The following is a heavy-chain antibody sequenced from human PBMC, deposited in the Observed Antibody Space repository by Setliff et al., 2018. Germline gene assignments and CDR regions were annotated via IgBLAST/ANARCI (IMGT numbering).Heavy chain of an antibody. CDR2: ISAYNDNT. V-gene: IGHV1-18*01. J-gene: IGHJ4*02. CDR3: ARINFYVSSGYYYASDN. CDR1: GYMFRSYG. Sequence: ASVKVSCKASGYMFRSYGINWIRQAPGQGPEWMGWISAYNDNTNSAEKFQDRITITADTSTSTSYMELRSLTSDDTAVYYCARINFYVSSGYYYASDNWGRGTLVTVSS. D-gene: IGHD3-22*01.